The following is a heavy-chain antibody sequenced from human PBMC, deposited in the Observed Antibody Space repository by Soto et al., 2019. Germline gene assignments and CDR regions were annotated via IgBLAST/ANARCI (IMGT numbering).Heavy chain of an antibody. J-gene: IGHJ4*02. CDR1: GFTFSHYA. D-gene: IGHD3-10*01. CDR3: AKKYHYGSGSYLYYFDY. CDR2: ISGGDGST. Sequence: GGSLRLSCAASGFTFSHYAMGWVRQAPGKRLEWVSTISGGDGSTYYADSVKGRFTISRDNSKNTLYLQMSSLRAEDTAVYYCAKKYHYGSGSYLYYFDYWGQGTLVTVSS. V-gene: IGHV3-23*01.